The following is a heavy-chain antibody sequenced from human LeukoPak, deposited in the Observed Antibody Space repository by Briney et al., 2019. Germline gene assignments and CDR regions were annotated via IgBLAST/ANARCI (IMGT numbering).Heavy chain of an antibody. Sequence: PSETLSLTCSVSGGSVSTGYYYWGWIRQPPGEGLEWIGGLFYTGSTYYNPSLQSRLTISLHTSNNQFSLRLTSVTAADAAIYYCARGAGVPKGYYFDFWGQGTLVTVSS. CDR1: GGSVSTGYYY. CDR3: ARGAGVPKGYYFDF. CDR2: LFYTGST. V-gene: IGHV4-39*07. D-gene: IGHD3-10*01. J-gene: IGHJ4*02.